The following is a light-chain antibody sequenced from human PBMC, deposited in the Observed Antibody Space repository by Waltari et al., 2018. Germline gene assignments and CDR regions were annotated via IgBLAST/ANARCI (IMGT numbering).Light chain of an antibody. V-gene: IGKV4-1*01. J-gene: IGKJ4*01. CDR3: QQQYSSPLT. CDR1: RSVFHCSASKNY. Sequence: DIVMTQSPDSLAVSLGERATINCKSTRSVFHCSASKNYLTWYQQKPGQSPKLLIYWASTRQSGVPDRFSGSWAGTDFTLTISSLQAEYVALYYCQQQYSSPLTFGGGTKVEIQ. CDR2: WAS.